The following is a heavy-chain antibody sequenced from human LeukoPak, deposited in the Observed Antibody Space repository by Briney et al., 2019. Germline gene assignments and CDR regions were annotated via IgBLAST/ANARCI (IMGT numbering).Heavy chain of an antibody. CDR3: AKGGNGDYVSFVGY. D-gene: IGHD4-17*01. Sequence: GRSLRLSCAASGFTFDDYAMHWVRQAQGKGLEWVSGISWNSGSIGYADSVKGRFTISRDNAKNSLYLQMNSLRAEDTALYYCAKGGNGDYVSFVGYWGQGTLVTVSS. CDR1: GFTFDDYA. CDR2: ISWNSGSI. V-gene: IGHV3-9*01. J-gene: IGHJ4*02.